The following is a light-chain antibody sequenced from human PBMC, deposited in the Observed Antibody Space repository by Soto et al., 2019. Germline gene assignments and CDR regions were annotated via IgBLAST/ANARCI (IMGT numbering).Light chain of an antibody. CDR2: GAS. CDR3: QQYSDWSPIT. V-gene: IGKV3-15*01. CDR1: QSVGTN. Sequence: EIVMTQSPSALSLSPGERATLSCRASQSVGTNLAWYQQKPGQAPRPLIYGASARATDVPARFSGSGSGTEFTLTISSLQSEDFAVYYCQQYSDWSPITFGGGTKVDIK. J-gene: IGKJ4*01.